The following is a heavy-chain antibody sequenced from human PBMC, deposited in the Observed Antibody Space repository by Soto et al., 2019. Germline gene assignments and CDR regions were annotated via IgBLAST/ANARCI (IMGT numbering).Heavy chain of an antibody. CDR3: ARAYYDSSGYLVAYYFDY. D-gene: IGHD3-22*01. Sequence: SETLSLTCTVSGGSISSGDYYWSWIRQPPGKGLEWIGYIYYSGSTYYNPSLKSRVTISVDTSKNQFSLKLSSVTAADTAVYYCARAYYDSSGYLVAYYFDYWGQGTLVTVSS. J-gene: IGHJ4*02. CDR2: IYYSGST. CDR1: GGSISSGDYY. V-gene: IGHV4-30-4*01.